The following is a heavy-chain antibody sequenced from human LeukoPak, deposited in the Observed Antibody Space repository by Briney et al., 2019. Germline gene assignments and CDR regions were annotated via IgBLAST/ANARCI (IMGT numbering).Heavy chain of an antibody. Sequence: GGSLRLSCAVSGFTVSSNYMRWVRQPPGKGLEWVSVIYSGGSTYYADSVKGRLTISRDNSKNTLSLHMNSLRAEDTAVYYCYCMIVVESRVINDYWGQGTLVTVSS. V-gene: IGHV3-66*01. J-gene: IGHJ4*02. D-gene: IGHD3-22*01. CDR1: GFTVSSNY. CDR2: IYSGGST. CDR3: YCMIVVESRVINDY.